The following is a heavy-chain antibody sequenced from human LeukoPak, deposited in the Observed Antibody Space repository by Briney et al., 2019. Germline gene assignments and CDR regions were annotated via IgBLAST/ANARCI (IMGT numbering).Heavy chain of an antibody. D-gene: IGHD6-25*01. CDR1: GYTFTGYY. CDR3: ARDLAAAASTYYYYGMDV. V-gene: IGHV1-2*02. CDR2: INPKSGGT. J-gene: IGHJ6*02. Sequence: ASVKVSCKASGYTFTGYYMHWVRQAPGQGLGWMGWINPKSGGTNYAQKFQGRVTMTRDTSISTAYMELSRLRSDDTAVYYCARDLAAAASTYYYYGMDVWGQGTTVTVSS.